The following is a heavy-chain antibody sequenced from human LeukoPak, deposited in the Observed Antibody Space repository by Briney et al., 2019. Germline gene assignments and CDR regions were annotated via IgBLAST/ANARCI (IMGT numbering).Heavy chain of an antibody. Sequence: SETLSLTCAVSGYSISSGYYWGWIRQPPGKGLEWIGSIYHSGSTYYHPSLKSRVTISVDTSKNQFSLKLSSVTAADTAVYYCANAGVAAAGTIYWGQGTLVTVSS. V-gene: IGHV4-38-2*01. D-gene: IGHD6-13*01. CDR2: IYHSGST. CDR3: ANAGVAAAGTIY. J-gene: IGHJ4*02. CDR1: GYSISSGYY.